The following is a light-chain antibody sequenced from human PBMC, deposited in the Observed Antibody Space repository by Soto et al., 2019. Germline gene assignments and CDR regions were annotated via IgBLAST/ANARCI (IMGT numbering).Light chain of an antibody. CDR1: SSNIGAGYD. CDR2: GNG. CDR3: QSYASSLSGSDV. V-gene: IGLV1-40*01. Sequence: QLVLTQPPSVSGAPGQRVTISCTGSSSNIGAGYDVHWYQQLPGTAPKLLIYGNGNRPSGVPDRFPGSKSGTSASLAITGLQAEDEADYYCQSYASSLSGSDVFGTGTKLTVL. J-gene: IGLJ1*01.